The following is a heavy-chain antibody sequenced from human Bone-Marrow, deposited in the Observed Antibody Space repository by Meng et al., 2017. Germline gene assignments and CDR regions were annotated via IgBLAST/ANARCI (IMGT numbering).Heavy chain of an antibody. CDR1: GGHSSVSY. Sequence: VQPGRGCLGLFDPSETLSLPCAVNGGHSSVSYWSWIRQPPGKGLEWIGEINHSGSTNYNPSLKNRVTISVDTSKNQFSLKLSSVTAADTAVYYCARAYYGSGSYYQNWGQGTLVTVSS. D-gene: IGHD3-10*01. V-gene: IGHV4-34*01. CDR2: INHSGST. CDR3: ARAYYGSGSYYQN. J-gene: IGHJ4*02.